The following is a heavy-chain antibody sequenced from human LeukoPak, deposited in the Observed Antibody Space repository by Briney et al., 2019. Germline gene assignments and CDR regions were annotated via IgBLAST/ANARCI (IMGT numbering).Heavy chain of an antibody. J-gene: IGHJ4*02. D-gene: IGHD3-10*01. CDR3: AKNMVRGVIPHPFDY. Sequence: ETLSLTCAVYGGSFSVYYWSWVRQAPGKGLEWVSAISGSGGSTYYADSVKGRFTISRDNSKNTLYLQMNSLRAEDTAVYYCAKNMVRGVIPHPFDYWGQGTLVTVSS. CDR1: GGSFSVYY. V-gene: IGHV3-23*01. CDR2: ISGSGGST.